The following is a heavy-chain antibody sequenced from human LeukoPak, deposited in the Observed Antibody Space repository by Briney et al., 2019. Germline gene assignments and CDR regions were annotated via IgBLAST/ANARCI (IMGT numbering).Heavy chain of an antibody. J-gene: IGHJ4*02. CDR3: ARDHAIVGALPGY. V-gene: IGHV1-69*05. CDR1: GGTFRRFT. CDR2: ITPIFGTA. D-gene: IGHD1-26*01. Sequence: GASVRVSCKASGGTFRRFTISWVRQAPGQGFEWMGGITPIFGTANFAQKLQGRVTMTTDTSTSTAYMELRSLRSDDTAVYYCARDHAIVGALPGYWGQGTLVTVSS.